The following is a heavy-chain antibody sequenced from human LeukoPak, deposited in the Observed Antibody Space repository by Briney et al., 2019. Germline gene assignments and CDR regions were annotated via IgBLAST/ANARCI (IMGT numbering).Heavy chain of an antibody. CDR2: INLNSGDT. D-gene: IGHD3-9*01. J-gene: IGHJ5*02. V-gene: IGHV1-2*06. CDR1: GYTFTDYY. CDR3: AGSYFDVLTNYYMWLAP. Sequence: ASVKVSCKASGYTFTDYYIHWVRQAPGQGLEWMGRINLNSGDTYYAQNFQDRVTMTGDTSISTAYLELSSLRSDDTAVFYCAGSYFDVLTNYYMWLAPWGQGTLVTVSS.